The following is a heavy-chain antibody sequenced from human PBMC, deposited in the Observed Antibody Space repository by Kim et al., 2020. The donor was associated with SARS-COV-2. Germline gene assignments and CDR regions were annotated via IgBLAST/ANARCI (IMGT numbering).Heavy chain of an antibody. J-gene: IGHJ4*02. D-gene: IGHD6-13*01. CDR3: VKSPKQLATLDY. Sequence: HADSVKGRFTVSRDNSKNTLYFQMTSLRAEDTAVYYCVKSPKQLATLDYWGQGTLVTVSS. V-gene: IGHV3-64*05.